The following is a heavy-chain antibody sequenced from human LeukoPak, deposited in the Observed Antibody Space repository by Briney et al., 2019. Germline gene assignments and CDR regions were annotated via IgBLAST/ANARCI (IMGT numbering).Heavy chain of an antibody. D-gene: IGHD6-19*01. CDR1: GGTFSSYA. Sequence: GASVKVSCNASGGTFSSYAISWVRQAPGQGLEWMGWINTNTGNPTYAQGFTGRFVFSLDTSVSTAYLQISSLKAEDTAVYYCARSHSDWYVNTAGHWGQGTLVTVSS. J-gene: IGHJ4*02. CDR3: ARSHSDWYVNTAGH. CDR2: INTNTGNP. V-gene: IGHV7-4-1*02.